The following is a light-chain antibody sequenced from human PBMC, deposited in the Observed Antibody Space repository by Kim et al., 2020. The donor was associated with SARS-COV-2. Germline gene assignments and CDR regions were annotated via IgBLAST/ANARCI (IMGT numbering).Light chain of an antibody. CDR1: QDLDVW. CDR3: QQYGGFSRA. CDR2: KAS. J-gene: IGKJ1*01. Sequence: ASVGDRVTITCRASQDLDVWLAWYQQKPGKAPNLLIYKASSLRSGVPSRFSGSGSGTEFSLTISSLQPDDSATYYCQQYGGFSRAFGQGTKVDIK. V-gene: IGKV1-5*03.